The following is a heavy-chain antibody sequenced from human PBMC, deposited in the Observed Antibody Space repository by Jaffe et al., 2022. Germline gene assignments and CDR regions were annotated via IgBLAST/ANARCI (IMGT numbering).Heavy chain of an antibody. D-gene: IGHD3-10*01. CDR3: ARGATLTYYYGSGPPFFDI. CDR2: INHSGST. Sequence: QVQLQQWGAGLLKPSETLSLTCAVYGGSFSGYYWSWIRQPPGKGLEWIGEINHSGSTNYNPSLKSRVTISVDTSKNQFSLKLSSVTAADTAVYYCARGATLTYYYGSGPPFFDIWGQGTMVTVSS. CDR1: GGSFSGYY. V-gene: IGHV4-34*01. J-gene: IGHJ3*02.